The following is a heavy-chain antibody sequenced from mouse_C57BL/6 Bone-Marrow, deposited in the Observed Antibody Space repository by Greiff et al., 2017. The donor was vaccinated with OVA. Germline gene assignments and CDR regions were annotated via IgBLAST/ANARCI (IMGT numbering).Heavy chain of an antibody. CDR1: GYTFTSYW. V-gene: IGHV1-55*01. CDR2: IYPGSGST. Sequence: VQLQQPGAELVKPGASVKMSCKASGYTFTSYWITWVKQRPGQGLEWIGDIYPGSGSTNYNEKFKSKATLTVDTSSSTAYMQLSSLTSEDSAVYYCAREGPYGNYLYYFDYWGQGTTLTVSS. J-gene: IGHJ2*01. CDR3: AREGPYGNYLYYFDY. D-gene: IGHD2-1*01.